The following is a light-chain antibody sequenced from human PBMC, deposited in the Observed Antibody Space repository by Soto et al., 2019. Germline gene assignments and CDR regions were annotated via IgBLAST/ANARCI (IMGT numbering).Light chain of an antibody. CDR2: AAS. CDR3: QQYNSYLWT. CDR1: QGIRSY. Sequence: TQLSQSPSSLSASVGDRVTITCRASQGIRSYLAWYQQKPGKAPKLLIYAASTLESGVPSRFSGSGSGTEFTLTISSLQPDDFATYYCQQYNSYLWTFGQGTKVDIK. V-gene: IGKV1-9*01. J-gene: IGKJ1*01.